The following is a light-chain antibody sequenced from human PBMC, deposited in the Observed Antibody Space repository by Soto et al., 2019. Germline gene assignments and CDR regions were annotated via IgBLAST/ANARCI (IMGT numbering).Light chain of an antibody. V-gene: IGKV3-20*01. J-gene: IGKJ3*01. Sequence: EIVLTQSPGTPSLSPGERATLSCRAGQSVSSSYLAWYQQKPGQAPRLLIYGASSRATGIPDRFRGSGSGTDFTLTISRLEPEDFAVYYCQQYGSSPRFTFGPGTKVDIK. CDR2: GAS. CDR1: QSVSSSY. CDR3: QQYGSSPRFT.